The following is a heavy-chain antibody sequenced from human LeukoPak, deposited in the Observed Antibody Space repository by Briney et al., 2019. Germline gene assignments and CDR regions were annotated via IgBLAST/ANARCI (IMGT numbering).Heavy chain of an antibody. CDR1: GDSLSTDY. D-gene: IGHD2-21*01. Sequence: PSETLSLTCLVSGDSLSTDYWSWIRPSPGRGLDWIGYINYSGSSEYNPSLKSRITISVDRSKNQVSLKMRSVTAADTAVYYCARLDCISDTCYNYWALGALVTVSS. J-gene: IGHJ4*02. V-gene: IGHV4-59*08. CDR3: ARLDCISDTCYNY. CDR2: INYSGSS.